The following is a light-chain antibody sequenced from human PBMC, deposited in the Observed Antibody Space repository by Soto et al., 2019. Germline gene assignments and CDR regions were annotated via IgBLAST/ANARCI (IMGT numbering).Light chain of an antibody. CDR3: QVWHSSSDPVV. J-gene: IGLJ2*01. CDR2: YDS. V-gene: IGLV3-21*04. Sequence: SYELTQPPSVSVAPGKTARISCGGNNIGSESVHWYQQKPGQAPVLVIYYDSDRPSGIPERFSGSNSGNTATLTISRVEAGDEADYYCQVWHSSSDPVVFGGGNKLTVL. CDR1: NIGSES.